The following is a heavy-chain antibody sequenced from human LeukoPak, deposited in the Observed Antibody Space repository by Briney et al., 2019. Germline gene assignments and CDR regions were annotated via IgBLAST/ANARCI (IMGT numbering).Heavy chain of an antibody. CDR1: GGSFSGYY. J-gene: IGHJ5*02. V-gene: IGHV4-34*01. Sequence: PSETLSLTCAVYGGSFSGYYWSWIRQPPGKGLEWIGEINHSGSTNYNPSLKSRVTISVDTSKNQFSLKLSSVTAADTAVYYCARHFRYYGSGSYYKNNWFDPWGQGTLVTVSS. D-gene: IGHD3-10*01. CDR2: INHSGST. CDR3: ARHFRYYGSGSYYKNNWFDP.